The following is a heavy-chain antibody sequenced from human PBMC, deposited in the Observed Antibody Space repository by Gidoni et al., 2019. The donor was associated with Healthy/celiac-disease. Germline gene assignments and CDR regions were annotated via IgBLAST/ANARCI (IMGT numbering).Heavy chain of an antibody. V-gene: IGHV1-69*01. D-gene: IGHD3-16*01. CDR1: GGTFSSYA. Sequence: QVQLVQSGADVKKPGSSVTVSCKASGGTFSSYAISWVRQAPGQVLEWMGGDIPIFGTANYAQKFQDRVTITADESPSTAYMELSSVRSEDTAVYYGARFTGGFDYWGQGTLVTVSS. CDR3: ARFTGGFDY. J-gene: IGHJ4*02. CDR2: DIPIFGTA.